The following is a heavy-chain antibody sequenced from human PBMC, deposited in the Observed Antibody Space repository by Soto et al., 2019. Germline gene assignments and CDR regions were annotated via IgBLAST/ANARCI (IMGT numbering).Heavy chain of an antibody. V-gene: IGHV4-59*01. Sequence: QVQLQESGPGLVKPSETLSLTCTFSGGSISSYYWSWIRQPPGKGLEWIGFIYYSGSTNYNPSLKSRVTITVDRSKSQFSLKLTSVTAAHTAVYYCEGVVPAPSGGDFDVWGQGTMVTVSS. D-gene: IGHD2-2*01. CDR3: EGVVPAPSGGDFDV. CDR1: GGSISSYY. J-gene: IGHJ3*01. CDR2: IYYSGST.